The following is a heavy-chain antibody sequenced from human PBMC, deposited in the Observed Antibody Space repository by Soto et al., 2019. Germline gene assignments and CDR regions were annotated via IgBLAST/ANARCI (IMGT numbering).Heavy chain of an antibody. CDR3: ARVGHDYGDYRPFDY. V-gene: IGHV1-69*01. Sequence: QVQLVQSGAEVKKPGSSVKVSCKASGGTFSSYAISWVRQAPGQGLEWMGGIIPICGTANYAQKFQGRVTITADESTSTADMELSSLRSEDTAVYYCARVGHDYGDYRPFDYWGQGTLVTVSS. J-gene: IGHJ4*02. CDR1: GGTFSSYA. D-gene: IGHD4-17*01. CDR2: IIPICGTA.